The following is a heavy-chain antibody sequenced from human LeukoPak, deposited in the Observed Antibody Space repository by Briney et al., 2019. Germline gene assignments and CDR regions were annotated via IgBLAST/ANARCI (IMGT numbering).Heavy chain of an antibody. J-gene: IGHJ4*02. D-gene: IGHD3-10*01. CDR1: GFTFSSYA. Sequence: GGSLRLSCAASGFTFSSYAMSWVRQAPGKGLQWVSAISGSADRTYYADSVKGRFTISRDNSKNTLYLQMNSLRPEDTAIYYCAKESPYGSGSRNYYFHYWGQGTLVTVSS. V-gene: IGHV3-23*01. CDR2: ISGSADRT. CDR3: AKESPYGSGSRNYYFHY.